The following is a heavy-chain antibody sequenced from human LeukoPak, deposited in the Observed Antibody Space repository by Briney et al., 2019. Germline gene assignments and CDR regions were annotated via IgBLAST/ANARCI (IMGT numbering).Heavy chain of an antibody. CDR3: ATTLGYCGGGSCHN. D-gene: IGHD2-15*01. V-gene: IGHV4-39*07. Sequence: PSETLSLTCTVSGGSIRSSRYYWGWIRQPPRKGLEGVGCIYYSGRTYYNPSLKRRVIMSVDKSKNQFSLKLGSVTAADTAVYYCATTLGYCGGGSCHNWGQGTLVTVSS. J-gene: IGHJ4*02. CDR1: GGSIRSSRYY. CDR2: IYYSGRT.